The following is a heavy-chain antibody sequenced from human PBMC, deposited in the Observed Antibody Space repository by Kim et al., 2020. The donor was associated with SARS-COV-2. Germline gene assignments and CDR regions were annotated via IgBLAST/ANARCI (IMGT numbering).Heavy chain of an antibody. CDR2: T. V-gene: IGHV3-72*01. J-gene: IGHJ6*02. Sequence: TDTAPAVKGRFTIERYESKNSLYLQMTSLETEDTAVYYCTRAAGSKTGMDVWGQGTTVTVSS. D-gene: IGHD2-2*01. CDR3: TRAAGSKTGMDV.